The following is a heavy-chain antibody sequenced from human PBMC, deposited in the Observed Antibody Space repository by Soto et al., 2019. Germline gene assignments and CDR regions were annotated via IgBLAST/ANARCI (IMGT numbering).Heavy chain of an antibody. Sequence: LRLSCAASGFTFSSYAMSWVRQAPGKGLEWVSAISGSGGSTYYADSVKGRFTISRDNSKNTLYLQMNSLRAEDTAVYYCAKDRGVVVPAAIPMRSMDVWGQGTTVTVSS. J-gene: IGHJ6*02. V-gene: IGHV3-23*01. CDR1: GFTFSSYA. CDR2: ISGSGGST. CDR3: AKDRGVVVPAAIPMRSMDV. D-gene: IGHD2-2*01.